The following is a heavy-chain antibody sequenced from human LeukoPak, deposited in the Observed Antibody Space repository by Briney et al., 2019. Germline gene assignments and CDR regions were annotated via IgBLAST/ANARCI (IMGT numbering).Heavy chain of an antibody. D-gene: IGHD2-8*01. CDR2: GDQRGGT. V-gene: IGHV4-34*01. CDR3: AKNGQSGFSFDP. Sequence: SETLSLTCAVYGGSLNGHYWSWIRQPPGKGLEWIGEGDQRGGTKFNPSLKGRVASSADTSKNQFSLKLTSVTAGDTAVYYCAKNGQSGFSFDPWGQGTLVTVSS. CDR1: GGSLNGHY. J-gene: IGHJ5*02.